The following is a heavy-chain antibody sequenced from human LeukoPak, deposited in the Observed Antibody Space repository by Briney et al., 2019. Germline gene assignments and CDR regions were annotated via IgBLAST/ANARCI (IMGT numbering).Heavy chain of an antibody. V-gene: IGHV3-30-3*01. CDR2: ISYDGNSK. D-gene: IGHD3-16*01. J-gene: IGHJ4*02. CDR1: GFTLSTYA. CDR3: ARDPGDNDC. Sequence: GGSLRLSCAASGFTLSTYAMHWVCQAPGKGLEWVAVISYDGNSKYFADSAKGRFTISRDNSKNTLYLQMNSLRAEDTAVYYCARDPGDNDCWGQGTLVTVSS.